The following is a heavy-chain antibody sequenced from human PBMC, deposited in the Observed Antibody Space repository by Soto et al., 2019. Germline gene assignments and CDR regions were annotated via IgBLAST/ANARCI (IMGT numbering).Heavy chain of an antibody. CDR3: ARVIGIAVAGTNVYYYYGMDV. CDR2: IYHSGST. Sequence: SDTLSLTSSFSGGAIRISNWCSWIRQPPGKGLEWIGEIYHSGSTNYNPSLKSRVTISVDKSKNQFSLKLSSVTAADTAVYYCARVIGIAVAGTNVYYYYGMDVWGQGTTVTVS. J-gene: IGHJ6*02. D-gene: IGHD6-19*01. V-gene: IGHV4-4*02. CDR1: GGAIRISNW.